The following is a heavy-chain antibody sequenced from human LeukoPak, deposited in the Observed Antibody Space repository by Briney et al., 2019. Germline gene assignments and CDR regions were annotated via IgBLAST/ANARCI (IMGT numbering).Heavy chain of an antibody. CDR1: GFTFSTYS. V-gene: IGHV3-48*01. CDR3: AREAVAGRGFDY. J-gene: IGHJ4*02. CDR2: ISSRSTVI. D-gene: IGHD6-19*01. Sequence: GGSLRLSCAASGFTFSTYSMTWVLQAPGKGLEWVAYISSRSTVIYYADSMRGRFTISRDNAKNSLYLQINSLRVEDTALYYCAREAVAGRGFDYWGQGALVTVSS.